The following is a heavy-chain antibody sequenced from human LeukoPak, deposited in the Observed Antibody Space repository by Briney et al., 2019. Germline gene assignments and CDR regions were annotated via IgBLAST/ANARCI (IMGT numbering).Heavy chain of an antibody. Sequence: GGSLRLSCAASGLTFSDYYMHWVRQAPGKGPVWVSRISSDGSSTSYADSVKGRFTISRDNAKNTLYLQMNSLRAEDTAVYYCARDIDTSSHYGWFDPWGQGTLVIVSS. CDR2: ISSDGSST. CDR3: ARDIDTSSHYGWFDP. D-gene: IGHD3-22*01. CDR1: GLTFSDYY. J-gene: IGHJ5*02. V-gene: IGHV3-74*01.